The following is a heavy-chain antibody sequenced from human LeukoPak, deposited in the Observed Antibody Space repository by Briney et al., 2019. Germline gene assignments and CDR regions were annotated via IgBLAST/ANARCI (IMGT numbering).Heavy chain of an antibody. CDR3: ARELQTVAGTLPTGVFDY. Sequence: SETLSLTCTVSGGSISSYYWSWIRQPAGKGLEWIGRIYTSGSTNYNPSLKSRVTMSVDTSKNQFSLELSSVTAADTAVYYCARELQTVAGTLPTGVFDYWGQGTLVTVSS. CDR2: IYTSGST. D-gene: IGHD6-19*01. V-gene: IGHV4-4*07. CDR1: GGSISSYY. J-gene: IGHJ4*02.